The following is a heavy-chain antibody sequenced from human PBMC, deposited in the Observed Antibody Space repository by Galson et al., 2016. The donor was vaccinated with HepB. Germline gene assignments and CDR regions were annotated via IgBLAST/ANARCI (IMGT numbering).Heavy chain of an antibody. CDR3: AKGWVEWLVEDVFDY. J-gene: IGHJ4*02. V-gene: IGHV3-30*18. D-gene: IGHD6-19*01. CDR1: GFSISRYG. CDR2: VSYDGRNK. Sequence: SLRLSCAASGFSISRYGMHWVRQAPDKGLEWVAVVSYDGRNKYYGDSVKGRFTISRDNSKNTVYLQINTLRPEDTAVYYCAKGWVEWLVEDVFDYWGQGTLVTVSP.